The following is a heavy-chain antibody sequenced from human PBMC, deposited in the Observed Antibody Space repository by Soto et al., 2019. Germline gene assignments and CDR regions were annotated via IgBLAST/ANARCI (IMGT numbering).Heavy chain of an antibody. CDR3: ARLIPASLGQMSYYFDY. D-gene: IGHD2-15*01. V-gene: IGHV4-59*11. J-gene: IGHJ4*02. CDR1: GGSISSLY. Sequence: PSETLSLTFTVSGGSISSLYWSWFRQPPGKRPEWIGYIYHTGITNYNPSLKSRIAISVDTAKNQFSLNLTSVTAADTAIYYCARLIPASLGQMSYYFDYWGQGALVTVS. CDR2: IYHTGIT.